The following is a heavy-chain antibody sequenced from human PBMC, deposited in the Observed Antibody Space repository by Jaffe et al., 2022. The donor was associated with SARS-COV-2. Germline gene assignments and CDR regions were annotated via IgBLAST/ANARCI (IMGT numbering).Heavy chain of an antibody. CDR2: IKQDGGDK. CDR1: GFTFGSYW. V-gene: IGHV3-7*03. D-gene: IGHD3-16*01. Sequence: EEQLVESGGGLVQPGGSLRLSCEASGFTFGSYWMSWVRQAPGKGLEWVANIKQDGGDKYYVDSVKGRFIISRDNAKNSLYLQMNSLRAEDTAVYYCARDWLDLGLLGLQYNGLDVWGQGTTVIVSS. J-gene: IGHJ6*02. CDR3: ARDWLDLGLLGLQYNGLDV.